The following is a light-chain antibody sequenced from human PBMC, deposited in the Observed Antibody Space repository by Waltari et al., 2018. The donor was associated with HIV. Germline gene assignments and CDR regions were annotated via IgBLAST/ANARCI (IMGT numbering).Light chain of an antibody. Sequence: DIQMTQSPSSLSASVGDRVAITCRASQSIRRYLNWYQQKPGKAPKLLIYAASNLQSGVPSRFSGSGSGTDFTLTISSLQPEDFATYYCQQSSSTPIFSFGPGTKVDIK. V-gene: IGKV1-39*01. CDR3: QQSSSTPIFS. CDR2: AAS. J-gene: IGKJ3*01. CDR1: QSIRRY.